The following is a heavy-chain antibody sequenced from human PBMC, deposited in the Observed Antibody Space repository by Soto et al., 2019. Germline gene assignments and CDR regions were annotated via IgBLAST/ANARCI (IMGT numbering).Heavy chain of an antibody. CDR2: ISYDGSNK. J-gene: IGHJ6*02. V-gene: IGHV3-30*18. CDR3: AKDGCRGGSCLYNSGMDV. CDR1: GFTFSSYG. Sequence: PGGSLRLSCAASGFTFSSYGMHWVRQAPGKELEWVAVISYDGSNKYYADSVKGRFTISRDNSKNTLYLQMNSLRAEDTAVYYCAKDGCRGGSCLYNSGMDVWGQGTTVTVS. D-gene: IGHD2-15*01.